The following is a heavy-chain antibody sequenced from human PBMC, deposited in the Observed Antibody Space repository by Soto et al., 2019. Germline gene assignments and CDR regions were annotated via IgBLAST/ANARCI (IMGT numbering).Heavy chain of an antibody. J-gene: IGHJ4*02. D-gene: IGHD6-6*01. V-gene: IGHV3-11*06. Sequence: GGSLRLSCAASGFTFRDYYMSWIRQAPGKGLEWVSYISSTGSYAKYADSVKGRFTISRDNAKNSLYLQMNSLRAEDTAVYYCARDSSITPRPLDYWGQGTPVTVSS. CDR2: ISSTGSYA. CDR1: GFTFRDYY. CDR3: ARDSSITPRPLDY.